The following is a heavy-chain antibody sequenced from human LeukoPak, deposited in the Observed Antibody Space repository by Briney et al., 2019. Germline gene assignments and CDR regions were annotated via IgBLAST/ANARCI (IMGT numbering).Heavy chain of an antibody. CDR1: GYTFTGYY. CDR3: ARSGEGGLRKIGGTYYYYYMDI. J-gene: IGHJ6*03. Sequence: ASVKVSCKASGYTFTGYYMHWVRQAPGQGLEWMGWINPNSGGTNYAQKFQGRVTMTRDTSISTAYMDLSRLRSDDTAVYYCARSGEGGLRKIGGTYYYYYMDIWGKGTTVTISS. D-gene: IGHD4-17*01. CDR2: INPNSGGT. V-gene: IGHV1-2*02.